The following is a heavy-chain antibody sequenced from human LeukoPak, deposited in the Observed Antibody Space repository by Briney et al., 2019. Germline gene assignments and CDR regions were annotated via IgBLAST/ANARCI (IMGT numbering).Heavy chain of an antibody. D-gene: IGHD6-19*01. Sequence: GGSLRLSCAASGFTFDDYGLSWVRQVSGKGLEWVSGTNWNGGSTGYADSVKGRFTISRDNAKKSLYLQMNSLRAEDTALYHCARVSGGGSFYYFDYWGQGTLVTVSS. J-gene: IGHJ4*02. CDR1: GFTFDDYG. CDR3: ARVSGGGSFYYFDY. V-gene: IGHV3-20*01. CDR2: TNWNGGST.